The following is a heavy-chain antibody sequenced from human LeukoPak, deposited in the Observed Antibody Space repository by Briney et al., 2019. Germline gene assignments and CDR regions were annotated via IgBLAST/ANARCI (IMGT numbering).Heavy chain of an antibody. CDR3: ARDKEVGATTTFDY. CDR2: IIPIFGTA. Sequence: GASVTVSCKASGGTFSSYAISWVRQAPGQGLEWMGGIIPIFGTANYAQKFQGRVTITADESTSTAYMELSSLRSEDTAVHYCARDKEVGATTTFDYWGQGTLVTVSS. J-gene: IGHJ4*02. D-gene: IGHD1-26*01. CDR1: GGTFSSYA. V-gene: IGHV1-69*13.